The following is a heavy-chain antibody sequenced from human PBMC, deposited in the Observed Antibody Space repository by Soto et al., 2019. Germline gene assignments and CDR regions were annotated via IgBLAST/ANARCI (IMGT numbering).Heavy chain of an antibody. V-gene: IGHV1-18*01. CDR3: ARAHGGQYYYYYGMDV. CDR1: GYTFASYG. D-gene: IGHD3-3*01. Sequence: ASVKVSCKASGYTFASYGISWVRQAPGQGLEWMGWISAYNGNTNYAQKLQGRVTMTTDTSTSTAYMELSSLRSEDTAVYYCARAHGGQYYYYYGMDVWGQGTTVTVSS. CDR2: ISAYNGNT. J-gene: IGHJ6*02.